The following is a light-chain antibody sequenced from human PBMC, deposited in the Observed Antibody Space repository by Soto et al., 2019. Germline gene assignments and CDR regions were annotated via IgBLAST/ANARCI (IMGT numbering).Light chain of an antibody. CDR2: GAS. CDR1: QSVSSSY. CDR3: QHGST. V-gene: IGKV3-20*01. Sequence: EIVVTQSPGTLSLSPGERATLSCRASQSVSSSYLAWYQQKPGQAPRLLIYGASSRATGIPDRFSGSGSGTDFTLTISRLEPEDFAVYYCQHGSTFGQGTKLEIK. J-gene: IGKJ2*01.